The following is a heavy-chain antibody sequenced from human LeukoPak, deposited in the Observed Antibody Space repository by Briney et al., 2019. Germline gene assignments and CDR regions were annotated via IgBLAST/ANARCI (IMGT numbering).Heavy chain of an antibody. CDR2: IYYTGNP. CDR1: GGSFSSYY. D-gene: IGHD5-18*01. CDR3: ASLRGYTYGFDY. V-gene: IGHV4-59*01. J-gene: IGHJ4*02. Sequence: SETLSLTCTVSGGSFSSYYWTWIRQPPGKGLEWIGHIYYTGNPTYNPSLKSRLTISVDPSKNQFSLKVNSVTTADTAVYYCASLRGYTYGFDYWGQGTLVTVSS.